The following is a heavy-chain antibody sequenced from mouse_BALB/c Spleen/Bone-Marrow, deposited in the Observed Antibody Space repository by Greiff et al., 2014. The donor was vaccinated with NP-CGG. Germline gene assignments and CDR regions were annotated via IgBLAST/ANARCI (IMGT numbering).Heavy chain of an antibody. V-gene: IGHV5-6*01. Sequence: VQLKDSGGDLVKPGGSLKLSCAASGFTFSSYGMSWVRQTPDKRLEWVATISSGGSYTYYPDSVKGRFTISRDNAKNTLYLQMSSLKSEDTAMYYCARRGYGNSYWYFDVWGAGTTVTVSS. D-gene: IGHD2-10*02. J-gene: IGHJ1*01. CDR1: GFTFSSYG. CDR2: ISSGGSYT. CDR3: ARRGYGNSYWYFDV.